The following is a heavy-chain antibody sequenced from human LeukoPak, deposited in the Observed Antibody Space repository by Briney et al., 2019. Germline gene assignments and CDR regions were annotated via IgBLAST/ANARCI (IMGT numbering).Heavy chain of an antibody. CDR1: GGSISSYY. Sequence: SETLSLTCTVSGGSISSYYWSWIRQPPGKGLEWIGYIYYSGSTNYNPSLKSRVTISVDTSKNQFSLKLSSVTGADTAVYYCARGGLGDYYFDYWGQGTLVTVSS. V-gene: IGHV4-59*01. CDR3: ARGGLGDYYFDY. J-gene: IGHJ4*02. D-gene: IGHD4-17*01. CDR2: IYYSGST.